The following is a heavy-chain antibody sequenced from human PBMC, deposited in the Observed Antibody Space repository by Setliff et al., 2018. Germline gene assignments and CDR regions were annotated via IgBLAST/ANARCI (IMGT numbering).Heavy chain of an antibody. Sequence: TLSLTCPVSGDSISSGDYFWSWIRQPPGEGLEWIAYIYHSGSAYYNPSLKSRVTMSVDTSKNQFSLHLTSVTAADTAVYYCAREVGTSTSSDAFDVWGQGMMVTVSS. CDR1: GDSISSGDYF. J-gene: IGHJ3*01. D-gene: IGHD1-26*01. V-gene: IGHV4-30-4*08. CDR3: AREVGTSTSSDAFDV. CDR2: IYHSGSA.